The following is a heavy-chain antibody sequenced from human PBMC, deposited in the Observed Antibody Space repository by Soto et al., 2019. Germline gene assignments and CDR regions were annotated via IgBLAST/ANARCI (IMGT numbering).Heavy chain of an antibody. D-gene: IGHD2-2*01. CDR3: VKDIVVVPAAVWPYYYGMDV. J-gene: IGHJ6*02. V-gene: IGHV3-64D*06. CDR1: GFTFSSYA. CDR2: ISSNGGST. Sequence: GGSLRLSCSASGFTFSSYAMHWVRQAPGKGLEYVSAISSNGGSTYYADSVKGRFTISRDNSKNTLYLQMSSLRAEDTAVYYCVKDIVVVPAAVWPYYYGMDVWGQGTTVTVSS.